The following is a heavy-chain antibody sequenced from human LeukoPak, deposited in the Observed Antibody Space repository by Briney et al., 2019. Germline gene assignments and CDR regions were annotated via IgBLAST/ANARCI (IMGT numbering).Heavy chain of an antibody. Sequence: SETLSLTCTVSGGSISSGGYYWSWIRQPPGKGLEWIGYIYHSGSTYYNPSLKSRVTISVDRSKNQFSLKLSSVTAADTAVYYCARSRQYWFDPWGQGTLVTVSS. CDR3: ARSRQYWFDP. D-gene: IGHD3-10*01. CDR2: IYHSGST. CDR1: GGSISSGGYY. J-gene: IGHJ5*02. V-gene: IGHV4-30-2*01.